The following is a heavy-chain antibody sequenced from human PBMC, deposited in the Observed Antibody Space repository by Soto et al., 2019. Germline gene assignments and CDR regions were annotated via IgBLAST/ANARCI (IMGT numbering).Heavy chain of an antibody. V-gene: IGHV1-69*01. CDR3: ARSQGGSSSVEIYYDAYYGMDV. Sequence: QVQLVQSGAEVKKPGSSVKVSCKAPGGTFSTYAISWVRQAPGQGLEWMGGVIPIFGTPKYAQKFQGRVTITADASTSTGYMELRSLRSEDTAVYYCARSQGGSSSVEIYYDAYYGMDVWGQGPTVTVSS. J-gene: IGHJ6*02. D-gene: IGHD6-19*01. CDR1: GGTFSTYA. CDR2: VIPIFGTP.